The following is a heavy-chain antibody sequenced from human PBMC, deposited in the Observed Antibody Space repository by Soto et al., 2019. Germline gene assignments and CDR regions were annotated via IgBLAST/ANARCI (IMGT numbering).Heavy chain of an antibody. CDR2: IYSSGTT. CDR3: ARCSLVVVPAPGCDP. J-gene: IGHJ5*02. Sequence: SETLSLTCTVSGGPISSGGSYWSWTRPHPGKGLEWIGYIYSSGTTYYNPSLKSRVTISVDTSKNQFSLKLSSVSAADTALYYCARCSLVVVPAPGCDPWGRGTLVTVSS. CDR1: GGPISSGGSY. D-gene: IGHD2-2*01. V-gene: IGHV4-31*03.